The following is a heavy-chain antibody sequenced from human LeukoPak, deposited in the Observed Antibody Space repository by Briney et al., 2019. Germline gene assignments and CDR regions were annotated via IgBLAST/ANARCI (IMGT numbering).Heavy chain of an antibody. J-gene: IGHJ3*02. CDR3: ARGADDYIWGSYRLDAFDI. CDR1: GGSISSYY. Sequence: SETLSLTCTVHGGSISSYYWSSIRQPPGKGMGWIGSINYSGSTYYNPSLKSRFTISVDTSKNQFSLKLSSVTAADTAVYYCARGADDYIWGSYRLDAFDIWGQGTMVTVSS. D-gene: IGHD3-16*02. CDR2: INYSGST. V-gene: IGHV4-59*05.